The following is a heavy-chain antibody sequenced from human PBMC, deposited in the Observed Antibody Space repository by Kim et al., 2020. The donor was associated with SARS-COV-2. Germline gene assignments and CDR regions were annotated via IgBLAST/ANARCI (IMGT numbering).Heavy chain of an antibody. CDR3: AREPICSSTSCYNAFDYGMDV. Sequence: ASVKVSCKASGYTFTGYYMHWVRQAPGQGLEWMGWINPNSGGTNYAQKFQGRVTMTRDTSISTAYMELSRLRSDDTAVYYCAREPICSSTSCYNAFDYGMDVWGQGTTVTVSS. J-gene: IGHJ6*02. D-gene: IGHD2-2*02. CDR1: GYTFTGYY. CDR2: INPNSGGT. V-gene: IGHV1-2*02.